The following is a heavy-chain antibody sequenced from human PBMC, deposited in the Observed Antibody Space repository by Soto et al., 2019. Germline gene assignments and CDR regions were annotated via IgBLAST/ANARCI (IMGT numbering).Heavy chain of an antibody. CDR1: GGSISSYY. D-gene: IGHD4-17*01. CDR2: IYYSGST. V-gene: IGHV4-59*01. J-gene: IGHJ5*02. Sequence: TLSLTCTVSGGSISSYYWSWIRQPPGKGLEWIGYIYYSGSTNYNPSLKSRVTISVDTSKNQFSLKLSSVTAADTAVYYCARDHYGDYEDWFDPWGQGTLVTVSS. CDR3: ARDHYGDYEDWFDP.